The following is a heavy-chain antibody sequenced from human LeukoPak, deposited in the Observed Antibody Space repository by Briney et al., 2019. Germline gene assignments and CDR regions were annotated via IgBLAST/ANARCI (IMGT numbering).Heavy chain of an antibody. J-gene: IGHJ4*02. CDR2: TFQRSKWYS. V-gene: IGHV6-1*01. CDR3: ARGLAGTYDY. CDR1: GDTVPSKTTA. D-gene: IGHD6-19*01. Sequence: SQTLSLTCAISGDTVPSKTTAWNWIRQSPSRGLEWLGRTFQRSKWYSDYAESVKGRITINPDTSKNQFSLQLDSVTPEDTAVYFCARGLAGTYDYWGQGTLVTVSS.